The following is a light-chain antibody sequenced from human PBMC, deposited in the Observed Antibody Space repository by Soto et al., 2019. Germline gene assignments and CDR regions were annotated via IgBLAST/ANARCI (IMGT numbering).Light chain of an antibody. CDR3: SSYVDSFSVI. V-gene: IGLV2-8*01. CDR2: EVT. J-gene: IGLJ2*01. Sequence: ALTQPPSASGSLGHSVTICCTGTSGDVGHYNYVSWYQQQPGKAPKLMIYEVTKRPSGVPDRFSGSKSGNTASLTVSGLQAEDEADYYCSSYVDSFSVIFSGGTQLTVL. CDR1: SGDVGHYNY.